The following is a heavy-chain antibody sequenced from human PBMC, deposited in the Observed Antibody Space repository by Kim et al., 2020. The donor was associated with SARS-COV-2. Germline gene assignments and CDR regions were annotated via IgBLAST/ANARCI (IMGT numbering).Heavy chain of an antibody. Sequence: SETLSLTCAVSGGSISSGGYSWSWIRQPPGKGLEWIGYIYHSGSTYYNPSLKSRVTISVDRSKNQFSLKLSAGTAADTAVYYCARVESEEWPPYYNWVDPCGQGTPVAVSS. D-gene: IGHD3-3*01. V-gene: IGHV4-30-2*01. CDR3: ARVESEEWPPYYNWVDP. CDR1: GGSISSGGYS. J-gene: IGHJ5*02. CDR2: IYHSGST.